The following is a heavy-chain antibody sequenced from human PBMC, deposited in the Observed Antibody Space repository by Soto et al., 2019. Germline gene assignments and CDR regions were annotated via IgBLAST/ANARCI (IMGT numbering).Heavy chain of an antibody. J-gene: IGHJ3*02. CDR1: GYTFTSYG. CDR2: ISAYNGNT. Sequence: QVQLVQSGAEVKKPGASVKVSCKASGYTFTSYGISWVRQAPGQGLEWMGWISAYNGNTNYAQKLQGRVTMTTDTPTSTAYREMRSLRSDDTAVYYCARATVTTGGADAFDIWGQGTMVTVSS. CDR3: ARATVTTGGADAFDI. D-gene: IGHD4-17*01. V-gene: IGHV1-18*01.